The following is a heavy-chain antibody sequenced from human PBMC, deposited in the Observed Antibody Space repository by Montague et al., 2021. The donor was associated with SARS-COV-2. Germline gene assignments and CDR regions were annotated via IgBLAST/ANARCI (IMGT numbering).Heavy chain of an antibody. CDR3: AHRYYSGSGSWASAVFDY. CDR1: GFSLSTDGVG. Sequence: PALVKPTQTLTLTCTFSGFSLSTDGVGVGWIRQPPGKALEWLALIYWDDDKRYRPGLQSRLTITKGTSENQVVLTMTNMDPVDTATYYCAHRYYSGSGSWASAVFDYGGQGTLVTVSS. V-gene: IGHV2-5*02. D-gene: IGHD3-10*01. J-gene: IGHJ4*02. CDR2: IYWDDDK.